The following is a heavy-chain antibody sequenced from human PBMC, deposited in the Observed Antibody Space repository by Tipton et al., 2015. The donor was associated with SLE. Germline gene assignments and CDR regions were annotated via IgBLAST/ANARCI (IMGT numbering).Heavy chain of an antibody. J-gene: IGHJ4*02. D-gene: IGHD4/OR15-4a*01. CDR3: ARRRGYGVDY. V-gene: IGHV4-34*01. CDR2: INHSGST. Sequence: LRLSCAVYGGSFSGYYWSWIRQPPGKGLEWIGEINHSGSTNYNPSLKSRVTISVDTSKNQFSLKLRSVIAADTAVYYCARRRGYGVDYWGQGTLVTVS. CDR1: GGSFSGYY.